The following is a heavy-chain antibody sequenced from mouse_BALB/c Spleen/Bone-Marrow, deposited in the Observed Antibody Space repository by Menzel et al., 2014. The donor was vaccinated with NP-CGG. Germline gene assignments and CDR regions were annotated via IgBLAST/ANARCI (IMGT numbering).Heavy chain of an antibody. Sequence: VMLVESGPELVKPGASVKISCKASGYSFTSYYIHWVKQRPGQGLEWIGWIFPGSGNTKYNEKFKGKATLTADTSSSTAYMQLSSLTSEDPAVYFCARVFDYWGQGTTLTVSS. J-gene: IGHJ2*01. CDR1: GYSFTSYY. CDR3: ARVFDY. V-gene: IGHV1-66*01. CDR2: IFPGSGNT.